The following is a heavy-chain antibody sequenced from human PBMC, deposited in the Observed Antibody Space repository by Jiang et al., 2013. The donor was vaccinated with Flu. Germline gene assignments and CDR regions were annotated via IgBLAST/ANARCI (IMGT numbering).Heavy chain of an antibody. Sequence: VQLLESGGGLVQPGGSLRLSCTASGFHFGSYDMSWVRQAPGKGLEWVSGISGGGSKTYYADSVKGRFTVSRDNSKNILYLQMNNLRAEDTAIYYCAKGHSLVAWLVGMYFDYWGQGSLVTVSS. CDR3: AKGHSLVAWLVGMYFDY. CDR2: ISGGGSKT. CDR1: GFHFGSYD. D-gene: IGHD6-19*01. V-gene: IGHV3-23*01. J-gene: IGHJ4*02.